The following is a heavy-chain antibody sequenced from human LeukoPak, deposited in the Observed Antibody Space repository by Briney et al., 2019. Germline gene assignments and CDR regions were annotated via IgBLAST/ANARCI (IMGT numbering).Heavy chain of an antibody. D-gene: IGHD2-21*02. CDR2: IYPGDSDT. J-gene: IGHJ4*02. CDR3: ARLVVVTATSDYYFDY. Sequence: PGESLKISCKGSGYSFNNYWMGWGRQMPGKGLEWMGVIYPGDSDTRYSPSFQSQVTLSADKSISTAYLQWSSLKASDTAICYCARLVVVTATSDYYFDYWGQGTLVTVSS. CDR1: GYSFNNYW. V-gene: IGHV5-51*01.